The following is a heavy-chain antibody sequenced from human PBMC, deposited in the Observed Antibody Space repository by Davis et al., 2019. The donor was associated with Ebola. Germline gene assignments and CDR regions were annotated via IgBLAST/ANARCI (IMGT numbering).Heavy chain of an antibody. J-gene: IGHJ4*02. V-gene: IGHV4-30-4*08. D-gene: IGHD5-12*01. CDR3: ARRGYSGYHDY. CDR2: IYYSGNT. CDR1: GGSISRSGYY. Sequence: SETLSLTCTVSGGSISRSGYYWGWIRQPPGKGLEWIGYIYYSGNTYYNPSLKSRVTISVDTSRNQFSLKLNSVTAADTAVYYCARRGYSGYHDYWGQGTLVTVSS.